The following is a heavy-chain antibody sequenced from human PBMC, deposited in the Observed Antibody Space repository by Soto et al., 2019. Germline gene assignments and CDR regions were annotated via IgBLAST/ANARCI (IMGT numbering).Heavy chain of an antibody. CDR3: AKDAQRTSGWYYFDF. CDR2: MSNSGDET. D-gene: IGHD6-19*01. J-gene: IGHJ4*02. CDR1: GFSFVTYA. Sequence: LRLSCAASGFSFVTYAMGWVRQAPGKGLEWVSVMSNSGDETYYADSVKGRFTISRDNFQNTLYLQLSSLRAEDTAVYYCAKDAQRTSGWYYFDFWGQGTLVTVSS. V-gene: IGHV3-23*01.